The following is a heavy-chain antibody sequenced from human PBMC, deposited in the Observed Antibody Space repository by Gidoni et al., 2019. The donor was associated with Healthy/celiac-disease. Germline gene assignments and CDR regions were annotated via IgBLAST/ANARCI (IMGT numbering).Heavy chain of an antibody. J-gene: IGHJ6*02. CDR3: ARGRIAARPPRLGYYGMDV. CDR2: INPNSGGT. V-gene: IGHV1-2*06. D-gene: IGHD6-6*01. Sequence: QVQLVQSGAEVTKPGASVKVSCKASGYTFTGYYMPWVRQAPGQGLEWMGRINPNSGGTNYAQKFQGRVTMTRDTSISTAYMELSRLRSDDTAVYYWARGRIAARPPRLGYYGMDVWGQGTTVTVSS. CDR1: GYTFTGYY.